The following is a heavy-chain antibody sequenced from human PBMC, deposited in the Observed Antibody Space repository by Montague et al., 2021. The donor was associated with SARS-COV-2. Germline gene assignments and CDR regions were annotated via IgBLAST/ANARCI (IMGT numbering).Heavy chain of an antibody. D-gene: IGHD5-24*01. V-gene: IGHV4-59*01. J-gene: IGHJ5*02. CDR2: IYYTGGT. CDR3: AGDWAVLTRDGYNYGWFDP. Sequence: SETLSLTCSVSGGSISGYCWSWIRQSPGKGLEWVGYIYYTGGTNYNPSLESRVTISLDTSKNQFSLRLSSVTPADTAVYYCAGDWAVLTRDGYNYGWFDPWGPGTLVTVSS. CDR1: GGSISGYC.